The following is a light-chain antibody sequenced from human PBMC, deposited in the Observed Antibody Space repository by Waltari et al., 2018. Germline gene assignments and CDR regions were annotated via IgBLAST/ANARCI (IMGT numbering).Light chain of an antibody. V-gene: IGKV4-1*01. Sequence: DIVMTQSPDSLSVSLGERATINCKSGQNLLYSSNNKNYLAWYQQKPGQPPKLLISWASTRKSGVPDRFSGSGSETDCTLTISNLQAEDVAVYYCQQYYTFPPTFGPGTKVDFK. CDR3: QQYYTFPPT. CDR2: WAS. CDR1: QNLLYSSNNKNY. J-gene: IGKJ3*01.